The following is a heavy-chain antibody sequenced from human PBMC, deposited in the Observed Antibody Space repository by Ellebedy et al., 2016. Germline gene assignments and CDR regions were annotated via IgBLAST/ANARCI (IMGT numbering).Heavy chain of an antibody. J-gene: IGHJ5*02. CDR1: GFTFSDYY. Sequence: GGSLRLSXAASGFTFSDYYMSWIRQAPGKGLEWVSYISSSSSYTNYADSVKGRFTISRDNAKNSLYLQMNSLRAEDTAVYYCARVGSSLGINWFDPWGQGTLVTVSS. CDR2: ISSSSSYT. CDR3: ARVGSSLGINWFDP. V-gene: IGHV3-11*03. D-gene: IGHD6-13*01.